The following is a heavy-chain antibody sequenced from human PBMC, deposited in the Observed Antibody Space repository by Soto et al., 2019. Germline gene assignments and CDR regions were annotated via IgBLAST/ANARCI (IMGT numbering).Heavy chain of an antibody. D-gene: IGHD6-13*01. CDR2: IYAGGST. V-gene: IGHV3-53*01. CDR3: ARGTWGISWPNFFDF. Sequence: GGSLRLSCTAPGFSVTTTYMSWVRQAPGKGLEWVSLIYAGGSTSYADSVKGRFTVSRGNSNNTLFLQLNSLRVEDTAVYYCARGTWGISWPNFFDFWGQGVLVTVSS. J-gene: IGHJ4*02. CDR1: GFSVTTTY.